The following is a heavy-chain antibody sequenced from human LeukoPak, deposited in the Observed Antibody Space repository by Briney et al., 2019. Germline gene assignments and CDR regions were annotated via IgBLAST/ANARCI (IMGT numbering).Heavy chain of an antibody. CDR3: AKGLGTSGYHDY. D-gene: IGHD3-22*01. Sequence: GGSLRLSCAASGFPFSNYAMSWVRQAPGKGLERVSGISDSGDRTYYADSVKGRFTISRDNSKNMLYLQMNSLRVEDTALYYCAKGLGTSGYHDYWGQGTLVTVSS. V-gene: IGHV3-23*01. J-gene: IGHJ4*02. CDR1: GFPFSNYA. CDR2: ISDSGDRT.